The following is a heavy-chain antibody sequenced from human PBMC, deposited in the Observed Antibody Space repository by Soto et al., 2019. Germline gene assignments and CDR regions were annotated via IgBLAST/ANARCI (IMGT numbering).Heavy chain of an antibody. Sequence: GGSLSLSWAASGFTFSSYAMSWVRQAPGKGLEWVSAISGSGGSTYYADSVKGRFTISRDNTKNTLYLQMNSLRAEDTAVYYCAKVLYYDFWSGPTYGMDVWGQGTTVTVSS. CDR2: ISGSGGST. V-gene: IGHV3-23*01. D-gene: IGHD3-3*01. CDR3: AKVLYYDFWSGPTYGMDV. J-gene: IGHJ6*02. CDR1: GFTFSSYA.